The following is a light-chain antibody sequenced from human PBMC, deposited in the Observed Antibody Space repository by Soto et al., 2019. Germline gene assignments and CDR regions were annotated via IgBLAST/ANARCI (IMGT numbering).Light chain of an antibody. V-gene: IGKV3-20*01. Sequence: EIVMTQSPATLSVSPGERATLSCRASQTLYNNLAWYQQKLGQAPRLLIYGASSRATGIPDRFSGSGSGTDFTLTISRLESEDFAVYYCQQYGSSPPYTFGQGTKLEIK. CDR2: GAS. CDR3: QQYGSSPPYT. CDR1: QTLYNN. J-gene: IGKJ2*01.